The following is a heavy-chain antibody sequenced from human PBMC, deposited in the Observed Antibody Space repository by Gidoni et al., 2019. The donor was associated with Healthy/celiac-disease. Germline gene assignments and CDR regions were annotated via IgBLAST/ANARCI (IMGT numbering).Heavy chain of an antibody. CDR2: INPSGGST. V-gene: IGHV1-46*01. CDR3: ALTPGTSPLFDY. J-gene: IGHJ4*02. CDR1: GYTFTNYC. Sequence: QVQLVQSGAEVKKPGDSVKVSCKASGYTFTNYCMHWVRQAPGQGLEWMGIINPSGGSTSYEHKFQGRVTMTRDTSTSTVYMELSSLRSEDTAVYYCALTPGTSPLFDYWGQGTLVTVSS. D-gene: IGHD1-26*01.